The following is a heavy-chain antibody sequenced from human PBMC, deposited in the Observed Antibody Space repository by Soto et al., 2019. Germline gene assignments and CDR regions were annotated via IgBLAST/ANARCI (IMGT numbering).Heavy chain of an antibody. J-gene: IGHJ3*02. Sequence: GESLKISCKGSGYSFTSYWIGWGRQMPGKGLEWMGIIYPGDSDPRYSPSFQGQFAISADKSISTAYLQWSSLKASDTAMYYCARPRGWEPHDAFDIWGQGTMVTVSS. CDR2: IYPGDSDP. D-gene: IGHD1-26*01. CDR3: ARPRGWEPHDAFDI. CDR1: GYSFTSYW. V-gene: IGHV5-51*01.